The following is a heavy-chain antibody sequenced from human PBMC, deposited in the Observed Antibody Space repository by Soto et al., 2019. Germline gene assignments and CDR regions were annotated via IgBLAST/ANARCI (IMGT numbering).Heavy chain of an antibody. V-gene: IGHV1-3*01. CDR3: ARGGSLYWYFDL. D-gene: IGHD1-26*01. J-gene: IGHJ2*01. Sequence: QVQLVQSGAEVKKPGASVKVSRKASGYTFTSYAMHWVRQAPGQRLEWMGWINAGNGNTKYSQKFQGRVTITRDTSASTAYMELSSLRSEETAVYYCARGGSLYWYFDLWGRGTLVTVSS. CDR2: INAGNGNT. CDR1: GYTFTSYA.